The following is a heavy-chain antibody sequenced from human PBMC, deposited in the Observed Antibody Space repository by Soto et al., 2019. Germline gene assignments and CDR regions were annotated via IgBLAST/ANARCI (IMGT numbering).Heavy chain of an antibody. CDR3: AKVYDSFGHAGIDYYYYMDV. CDR2: ISGSGGST. V-gene: IGHV3-23*01. J-gene: IGHJ6*03. CDR1: GFTFSSYA. D-gene: IGHD3-3*01. Sequence: GGSLRLSCAASGFTFSSYAMSWVRQAPGKGLEWVSAISGSGGSTYYADSVKGRFTISRDNSKNTLYLQMNSLRAEDTAVYYCAKVYDSFGHAGIDYYYYMDVWGKGTTVTVSS.